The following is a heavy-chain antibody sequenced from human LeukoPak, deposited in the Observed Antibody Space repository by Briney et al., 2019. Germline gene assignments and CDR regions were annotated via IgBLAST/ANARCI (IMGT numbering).Heavy chain of an antibody. CDR3: ARHKRGYGSGSYYNYPFDY. J-gene: IGHJ4*02. CDR1: GGSISSSSYY. Sequence: SETLSLTCTVSGGSISSSSYYWGWIRQPPGKGLEWIGSIYYSGSTYYNPSLKSRVTISVDMSKNQFSLKLSSVTAADTAVYYCARHKRGYGSGSYYNYPFDYWGQGTLVTVSS. V-gene: IGHV4-39*01. D-gene: IGHD3-10*01. CDR2: IYYSGST.